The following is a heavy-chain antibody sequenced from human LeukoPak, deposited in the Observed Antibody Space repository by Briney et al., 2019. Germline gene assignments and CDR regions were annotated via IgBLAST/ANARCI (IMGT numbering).Heavy chain of an antibody. Sequence: QPGRSLRLSCAASGFTFSSYGMHWVRQAPGKGLEWVAVISYDGSNKYYADSVKGRFTISRDNSKNTLYLQMNSLRAEDTAVYYCAKGGEPPHRDFDYWGQGTLVTVSS. CDR3: AKGGEPPHRDFDY. J-gene: IGHJ4*02. V-gene: IGHV3-30*18. D-gene: IGHD3-16*01. CDR2: ISYDGSNK. CDR1: GFTFSSYG.